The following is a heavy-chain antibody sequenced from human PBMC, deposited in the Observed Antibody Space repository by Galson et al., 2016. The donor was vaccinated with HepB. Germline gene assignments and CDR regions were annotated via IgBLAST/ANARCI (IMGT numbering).Heavy chain of an antibody. J-gene: IGHJ4*02. CDR1: GFTFSDYF. CDR3: ARVTGYSYMMDY. CDR2: ISSSGSTI. V-gene: IGHV3-11*04. Sequence: SLRLSCAASGFTFSDYFMSWIRQAPGKGLEWVSYISSSGSTIYYADSVKGRFTISRDNAKNSLYLQMNSLRAEDTAVYYCARVTGYSYMMDYGGQGTLVTVSS. D-gene: IGHD5-18*01.